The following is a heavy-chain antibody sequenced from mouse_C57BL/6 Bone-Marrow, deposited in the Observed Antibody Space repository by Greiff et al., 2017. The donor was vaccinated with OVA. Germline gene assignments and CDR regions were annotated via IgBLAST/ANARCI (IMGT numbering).Heavy chain of an antibody. Sequence: VQVVESGAELVKPGASVKISCKASGYAFSNYWMNWVKQRPGKGLEWIGQVYPGDGDINYNGKFKGKATLTADKSSSTAYMQFSSLTSEDAAVYFCARGAYWGQGTTLTVSS. J-gene: IGHJ2*01. CDR3: ARGAY. V-gene: IGHV1-80*01. CDR2: VYPGDGDI. CDR1: GYAFSNYW.